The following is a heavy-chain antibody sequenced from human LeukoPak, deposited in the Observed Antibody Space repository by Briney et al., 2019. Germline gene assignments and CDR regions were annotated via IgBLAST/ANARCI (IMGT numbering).Heavy chain of an antibody. Sequence: PSETLSLTCTVSGGSPTRYYLSSSWQPPGKGLEWIGYIYYSGSTNYNPSLKSRVTISVDTSKNQFSLKLSSVTAADTAVYYCARHDAHGDYAMCDDWSQGTLVTVSS. D-gene: IGHD4-17*01. CDR3: ARHDAHGDYAMCDD. CDR1: GGSPTRYY. V-gene: IGHV4-59*08. CDR2: IYYSGST. J-gene: IGHJ4*02.